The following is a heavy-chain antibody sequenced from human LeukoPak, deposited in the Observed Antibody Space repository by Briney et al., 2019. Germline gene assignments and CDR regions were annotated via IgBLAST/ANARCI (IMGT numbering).Heavy chain of an antibody. Sequence: GASVKVSCKASGYTFTSYDINWVRQATGQGPEWMGWMNPNSGNTGYAQKFQGRVTMTRNTSVTTAYMELSSLRSEDTAVYYCARGRKLRGARDYYYYMDVWGKGTTVTVSS. CDR2: MNPNSGNT. CDR1: GYTFTSYD. D-gene: IGHD1-7*01. CDR3: ARGRKLRGARDYYYYMDV. V-gene: IGHV1-8*01. J-gene: IGHJ6*03.